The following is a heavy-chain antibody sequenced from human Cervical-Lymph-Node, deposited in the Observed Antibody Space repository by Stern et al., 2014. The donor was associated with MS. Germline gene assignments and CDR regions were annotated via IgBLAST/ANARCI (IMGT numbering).Heavy chain of an antibody. CDR2: VNPNSGDT. CDR3: VRGGGSSWFDY. J-gene: IGHJ4*02. CDR1: GYTFTVHY. V-gene: IGHV1-2*02. D-gene: IGHD6-13*01. Sequence: QMQLVQSGADVKKPGASVKVSCKASGYTFTVHYFHWVRQAPGQGLEWMGWVNPNSGDTNSVQKFQGRVTMTRDTSIRTVFLELSSLRSDDTAVYYCVRGGGSSWFDYWGQGTLVTVSS.